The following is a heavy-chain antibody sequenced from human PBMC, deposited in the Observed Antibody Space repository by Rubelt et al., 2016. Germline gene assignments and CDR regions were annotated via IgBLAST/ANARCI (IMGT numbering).Heavy chain of an antibody. V-gene: IGHV5-51*01. CDR3: ARGWKYQLLIDY. D-gene: IGHD2-2*01. J-gene: IGHJ4*02. CDR1: GYSFTSYW. Sequence: EVQLVQSGAEVKKPGESLKISCKGSGYSFTSYWIGWVRQMPGKGLEWMGIIYPGDSDTRYSPSVHGRGTISADKSISTAYLRWSSLKASDTAMCYCARGWKYQLLIDYWGQGTLVTVSS. CDR2: IYPGDSDT.